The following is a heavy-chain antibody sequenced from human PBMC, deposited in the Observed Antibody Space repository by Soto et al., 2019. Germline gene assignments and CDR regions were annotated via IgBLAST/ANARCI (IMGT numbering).Heavy chain of an antibody. CDR1: GGPISSGAHS. Sequence: SETLSLTGAVSGGPISSGAHSWRWIRQPPGKGLAWIGYIYHSGSTYYNPSLKSRVTISVDRSKNQFSLNLSSVTAADTAVYYCASSVTTSFYYYGMDVWGQGTTVTVSS. CDR2: IYHSGST. J-gene: IGHJ6*02. CDR3: ASSVTTSFYYYGMDV. D-gene: IGHD4-17*01. V-gene: IGHV4-30-2*01.